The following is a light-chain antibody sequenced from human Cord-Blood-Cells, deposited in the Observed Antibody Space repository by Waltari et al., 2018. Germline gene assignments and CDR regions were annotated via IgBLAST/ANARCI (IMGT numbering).Light chain of an antibody. V-gene: IGKV4-1*01. CDR1: QSVLYSSNNKNY. J-gene: IGKJ3*01. Sequence: DIVMTQSPESLAVSLGARVTINRKSSQSVLYSSNNKNYLAWYQQKPGQPPKLLIYWAATRESGVPDRFSGSGSGTDFTRTISSLQAEDVAVYYCQQYYSTPLTFGPGTKVDIK. CDR2: WAA. CDR3: QQYYSTPLT.